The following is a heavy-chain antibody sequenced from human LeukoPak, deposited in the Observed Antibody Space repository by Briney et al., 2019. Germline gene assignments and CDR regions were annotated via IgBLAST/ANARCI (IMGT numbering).Heavy chain of an antibody. CDR1: GFKFSRYG. CDR2: IWHDGNNK. J-gene: IGHJ4*02. CDR3: AQDSSFDY. Sequence: PGRSLRLSCSASGFKFSRYGMHRVRQAPGKGLEWVAVIWHDGNNKFYGDSVKGRFTISRDNSNNTLYLHMNNLRVEDTAVYYCAQDSSFDYWGQGTLVTVSS. V-gene: IGHV3-33*06.